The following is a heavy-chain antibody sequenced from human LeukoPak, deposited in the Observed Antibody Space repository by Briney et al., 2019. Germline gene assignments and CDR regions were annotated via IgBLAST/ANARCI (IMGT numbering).Heavy chain of an antibody. CDR3: ARERQTYYDFWSAAYYFDY. CDR2: IYTSGST. V-gene: IGHV4-61*02. D-gene: IGHD3-3*01. Sequence: PSQTLSLTCTVSGGSISSGSYYWSWIRQPAGKGLEWIGRIYTSGSTNYNPSLKSRVTISVDTSKNQFSLKLSSVTAADTAVYYCARERQTYYDFWSAAYYFDYWGQGTLVTVSS. J-gene: IGHJ4*02. CDR1: GGSISSGSYY.